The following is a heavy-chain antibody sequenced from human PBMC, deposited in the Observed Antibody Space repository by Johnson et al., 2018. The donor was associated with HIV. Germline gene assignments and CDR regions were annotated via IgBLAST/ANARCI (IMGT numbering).Heavy chain of an antibody. D-gene: IGHD1-26*01. Sequence: QLVESGGGVVQPGGSLRLSCAASGFTFDDYAMHWVRQAPGKGLEWVSLISWDGGSTYYADSVKGRFTISRHNSKTTLYLQMNSLRAGDTAVYYCARVMYGGSSKSAAFDIWGQGTMVTVSS. CDR3: ARVMYGGSSKSAAFDI. V-gene: IGHV3-43D*03. CDR2: ISWDGGST. J-gene: IGHJ3*02. CDR1: GFTFDDYA.